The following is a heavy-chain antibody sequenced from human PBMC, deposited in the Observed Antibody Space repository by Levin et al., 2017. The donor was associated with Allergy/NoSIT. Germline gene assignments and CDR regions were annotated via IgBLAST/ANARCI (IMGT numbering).Heavy chain of an antibody. D-gene: IGHD5-12*01. CDR1: GFTFSSYW. CDR3: ARDSRGYDSFYYYYYYMDV. Sequence: GESLKISCAASGFTFSSYWMSWVRQAPGKGLEWVANIKQDGSEKYYVDSVKGRFTISRDNAKNSLYLQMNSLRAEDTAVYYCARDSRGYDSFYYYYYYMDVWGKGTTVTVSS. V-gene: IGHV3-7*01. CDR2: IKQDGSEK. J-gene: IGHJ6*03.